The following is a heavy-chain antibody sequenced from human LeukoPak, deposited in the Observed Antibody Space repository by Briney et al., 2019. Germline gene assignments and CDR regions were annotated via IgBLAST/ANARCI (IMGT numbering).Heavy chain of an antibody. V-gene: IGHV3-23*01. Sequence: PGGSLRLSCAASGFTFSSYAMSWVRQAPGKGLEWVSGISGSGGSTYYADSVKGRFTISRDNSKNTLYLQMNSLRAEDTAAYYCAKPYYYDSSGYPPDAFDIWGQGTMVTVSS. CDR3: AKPYYYDSSGYPPDAFDI. CDR2: ISGSGGST. CDR1: GFTFSSYA. J-gene: IGHJ3*02. D-gene: IGHD3-22*01.